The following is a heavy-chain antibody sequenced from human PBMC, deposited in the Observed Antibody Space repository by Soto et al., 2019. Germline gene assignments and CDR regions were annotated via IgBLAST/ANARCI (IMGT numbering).Heavy chain of an antibody. J-gene: IGHJ4*02. V-gene: IGHV3-30*18. Sequence: GGSLRLSCAAFWCTFSSYGMHWVRQAPGKGLEWVAVISYDGSNKYYADSVKGRFTISRDNSKNTLYLQMNSLRAEDTAVYYCAKDSRAYYDFRSGSLDYWGQGTLVTVSS. CDR2: ISYDGSNK. CDR3: AKDSRAYYDFRSGSLDY. D-gene: IGHD3-3*01. CDR1: WCTFSSYG.